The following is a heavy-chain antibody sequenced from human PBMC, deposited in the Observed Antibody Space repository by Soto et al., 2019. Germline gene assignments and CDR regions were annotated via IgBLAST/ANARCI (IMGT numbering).Heavy chain of an antibody. D-gene: IGHD5-12*01. CDR1: GFTFSSYA. J-gene: IGHJ6*02. Sequence: PGGSLRLSCAASGFTFSSYAMHGVRQAPGKGLEWVAVISYDGSNKYYADSVKGRFTISRDNSKNTLYLQMNSLRAEDTAVYYCARRGYSGYAYYGMDVWGQGTTVTVSS. CDR2: ISYDGSNK. V-gene: IGHV3-30-3*01. CDR3: ARRGYSGYAYYGMDV.